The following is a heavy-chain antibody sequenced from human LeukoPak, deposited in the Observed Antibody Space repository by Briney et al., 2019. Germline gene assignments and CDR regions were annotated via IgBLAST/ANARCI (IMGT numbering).Heavy chain of an antibody. D-gene: IGHD6-19*01. Sequence: PGGSLRLSCAASGFTFSSYAMSWVRQAPGKGLEWVSAISGSGGSTYYADSVKGRFTMSRDNAKNSMYLQMNSLRAEDTAVYYCARGPDRVGWLPDNWFDPWGQGTLVTVSS. V-gene: IGHV3-23*01. J-gene: IGHJ5*02. CDR2: ISGSGGST. CDR3: ARGPDRVGWLPDNWFDP. CDR1: GFTFSSYA.